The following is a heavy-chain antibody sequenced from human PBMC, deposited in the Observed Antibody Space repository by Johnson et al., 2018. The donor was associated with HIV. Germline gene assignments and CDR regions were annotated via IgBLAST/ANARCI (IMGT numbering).Heavy chain of an antibody. D-gene: IGHD1-26*01. CDR2: ISYDGSNK. Sequence: QEQLVESGGGVVQPGRSLRLSCAASGFTFSSYAMHWVRQAPGKGLEWVAVISYDGSNKYYADSVKGRFTISRDNSKNTLYLQMNSLRAEDTAAYYCARALEVGATTANEAFDIWGQGTMVIVSS. CDR3: ARALEVGATTANEAFDI. V-gene: IGHV3-30-3*01. CDR1: GFTFSSYA. J-gene: IGHJ3*02.